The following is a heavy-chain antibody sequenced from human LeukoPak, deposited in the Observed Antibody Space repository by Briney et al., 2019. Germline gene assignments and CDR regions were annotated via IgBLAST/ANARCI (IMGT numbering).Heavy chain of an antibody. D-gene: IGHD3-3*01. CDR2: IRSKAYGGTT. J-gene: IGHJ4*02. Sequence: GGSLRLSCTASGFTFGDYAMSWVRQAPGKGLEWVGFIRSKAYGGTTEYAVSVKGRFTISRDDSKSIAYLQMNSLKTEDTAVYYCTRGDLYYDFWSGYYRPYYFDYWRQGTLVTVSS. CDR1: GFTFGDYA. CDR3: TRGDLYYDFWSGYYRPYYFDY. V-gene: IGHV3-49*04.